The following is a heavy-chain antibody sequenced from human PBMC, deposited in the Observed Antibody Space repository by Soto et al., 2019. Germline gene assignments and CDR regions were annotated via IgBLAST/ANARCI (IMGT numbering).Heavy chain of an antibody. D-gene: IGHD6-19*01. V-gene: IGHV3-23*01. Sequence: GGSLRLSCAASGFTLSSYVMSWVRQAPGKGLEWVSAICGNGSNKYYADSVKGRFTISRDNSKNTLYLQMNSLRAEDTAVYYCARVRRGSSGWYDQYYYYYYGMDVWGQGTTVTVSS. CDR3: ARVRRGSSGWYDQYYYYYYGMDV. J-gene: IGHJ6*02. CDR1: GFTLSSYV. CDR2: ICGNGSNK.